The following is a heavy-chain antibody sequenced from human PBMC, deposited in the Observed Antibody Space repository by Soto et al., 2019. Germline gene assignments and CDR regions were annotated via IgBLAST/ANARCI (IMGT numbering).Heavy chain of an antibody. CDR2: IDPSDSYT. V-gene: IGHV5-10-1*01. D-gene: IGHD3-10*01. Sequence: GESLKISCKGSGYSFTSYWISWVRQMPGKGLEWMGRIDPSDSYTNYSPSFQGHVTISADKSISTAYLQWSSLKASDTAMYYCARSDYYGSGPTYYYYGMDVWGKGTTVTVSS. CDR1: GYSFTSYW. J-gene: IGHJ6*04. CDR3: ARSDYYGSGPTYYYYGMDV.